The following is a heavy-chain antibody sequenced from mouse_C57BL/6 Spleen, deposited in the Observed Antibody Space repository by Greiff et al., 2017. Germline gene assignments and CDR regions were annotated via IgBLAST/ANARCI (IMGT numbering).Heavy chain of an antibody. V-gene: IGHV5-6*01. D-gene: IGHD2-1*01. CDR1: GFTFSSYG. CDR3: ARHRDYGNYPYYFDY. Sequence: EVQGVESGGDLVKPGGSLKLSCAASGFTFSSYGMSWVRQTPDKRLAWVATISSGGSYTYYPDSVKGRFTSSRDNAKNTLYLQMSSLKAEDTAMYYCARHRDYGNYPYYFDYWGQGTTLTVSS. J-gene: IGHJ2*01. CDR2: ISSGGSYT.